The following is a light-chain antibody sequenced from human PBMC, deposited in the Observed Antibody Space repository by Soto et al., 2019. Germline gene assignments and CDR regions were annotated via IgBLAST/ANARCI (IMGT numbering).Light chain of an antibody. J-gene: IGKJ4*01. CDR3: HQYGISP. Sequence: DIQMTQSPSSLSASIGDTVTITCRASQDISNYLAWYQQTPGKVPKLLIYTASTLQSGVPSRFSGSGSGTDFTLTISRLEPEDFAVYYCHQYGISPFGGGTKVDIK. CDR1: QDISNY. CDR2: TAS. V-gene: IGKV1-27*01.